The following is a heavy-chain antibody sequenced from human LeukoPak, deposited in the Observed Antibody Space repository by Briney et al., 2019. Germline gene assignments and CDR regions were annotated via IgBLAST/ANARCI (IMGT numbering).Heavy chain of an antibody. V-gene: IGHV4-59*12. CDR2: IYYSGST. J-gene: IGHJ3*02. CDR1: GGSISSYY. Sequence: PSETLSLTCTVSGGSISSYYWSWIRQPPGKGLEWIGYIYYSGSTYYNPSLKSRIIISVDTSKNRFSLKLSSVTAADTAVYFCARGAFNYYDTIGYSNDAFDIWGQGTMVTVSS. D-gene: IGHD3-22*01. CDR3: ARGAFNYYDTIGYSNDAFDI.